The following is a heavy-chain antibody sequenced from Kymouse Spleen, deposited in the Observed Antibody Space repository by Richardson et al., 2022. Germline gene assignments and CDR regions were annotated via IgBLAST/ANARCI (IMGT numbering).Heavy chain of an antibody. CDR1: GGSISSSSYY. V-gene: IGHV4-39*01. CDR3: ARQHSNYDFQH. Sequence: QLQLQESGPGLVKPSETLSLTCTVSGGSISSSSYYWGWIRQPPGKGLEWIGSIYYSGSTYYNPSLKSRVTISVDTSKNQFSLKLSSVTAADTAVYYCARQHSNYDFQHWGQGTLVTVSS. CDR2: IYYSGST. J-gene: IGHJ1*01. D-gene: IGHD4-11,IGHD4-11*01.